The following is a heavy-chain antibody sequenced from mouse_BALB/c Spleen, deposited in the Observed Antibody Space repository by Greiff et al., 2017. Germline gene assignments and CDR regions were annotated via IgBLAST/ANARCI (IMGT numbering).Heavy chain of an antibody. V-gene: IGHV1-61*01. D-gene: IGHD1-1*01. J-gene: IGHJ1*01. CDR2: IDPYDSET. CDR1: GYTFTSYW. Sequence: VQLQQPGAELVGPGASVKLSCKASGYTFTSYWMNWVKQRPGQGLEWIGRIDPYDSETHYNQKFKDKAILTVDKSSSTAYMQLSSLTSEDSAVYSCARWNGSSYWYFDVWGAGTTVTVSS. CDR3: ARWNGSSYWYFDV.